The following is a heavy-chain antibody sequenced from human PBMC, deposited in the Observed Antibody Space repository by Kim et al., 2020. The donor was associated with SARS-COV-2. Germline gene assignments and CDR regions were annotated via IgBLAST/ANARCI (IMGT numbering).Heavy chain of an antibody. CDR1: GGSISSSSYY. J-gene: IGHJ4*02. CDR3: ARDRDFDWLLTLDVPRTLYYFDY. CDR2: IYYSGST. D-gene: IGHD3-9*01. V-gene: IGHV4-39*07. Sequence: SETLSLTCTVSGGSISSSSYYWGWIRQPPGKGLEWIGSIYYSGSTYYNPSLKSRVTISVDTSKNQFSLKLSSVTAADTAVYYCARDRDFDWLLTLDVPRTLYYFDYWGQGPLVTVSS.